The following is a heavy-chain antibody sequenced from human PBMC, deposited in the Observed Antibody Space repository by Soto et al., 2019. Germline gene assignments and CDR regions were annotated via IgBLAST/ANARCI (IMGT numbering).Heavy chain of an antibody. CDR3: AVLCYPPQEDFDR. CDR1: GYTFTSHD. J-gene: IGHJ3*02. CDR2: INVGNGIA. D-gene: IGHD2-8*01. Sequence: QVQLVQSGAEVKKPGASVKLSCKASGYTFTSHDIHWVRQAPGERLHRMGWINVGNGIAKYSQRFQGRVTITRDTSASTVYMDLSSLTFEDTAVYYCAVLCYPPQEDFDRWGQGTLVTVSS. V-gene: IGHV1-3*01.